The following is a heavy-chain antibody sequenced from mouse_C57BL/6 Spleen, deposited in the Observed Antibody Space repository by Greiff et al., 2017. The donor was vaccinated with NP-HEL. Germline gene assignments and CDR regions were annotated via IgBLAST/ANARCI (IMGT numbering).Heavy chain of an antibody. D-gene: IGHD1-1*01. V-gene: IGHV1-82*01. CDR1: GYAFSSSW. CDR3: SPDYYGSSLVAY. CDR2: IYPGDGDT. Sequence: VQLQQSGPELVKPGASVKISCKASGYAFSSSWMNWVKQRPGKGLEWIGRIYPGDGDTNYNGKFKGKATLTADKSSSTAYMQLSSLTSEDSAVYFCSPDYYGSSLVAYWGQGTLVTVSA. J-gene: IGHJ3*01.